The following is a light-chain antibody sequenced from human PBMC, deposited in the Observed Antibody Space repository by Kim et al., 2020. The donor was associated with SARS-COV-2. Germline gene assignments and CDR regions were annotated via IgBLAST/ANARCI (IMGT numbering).Light chain of an antibody. V-gene: IGLV2-23*01. CDR1: SSDIGSYNR. CDR2: EGS. CDR3: CSFAGTDTYV. Sequence: GQSITISCTGTSSDIGSYNRVSWYQQHPDKAPKLMIYEGSKRPSGVSNRFSGSKSGNTASLTISGLQAEDEADYYCCSFAGTDTYVFGTGTKVTVL. J-gene: IGLJ1*01.